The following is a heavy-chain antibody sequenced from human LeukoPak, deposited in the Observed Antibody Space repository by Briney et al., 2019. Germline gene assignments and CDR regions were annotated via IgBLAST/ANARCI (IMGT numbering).Heavy chain of an antibody. CDR2: IYYSGST. V-gene: IGHV4-59*08. Sequence: SSETLSLTCTVSGGSISSYYWSWIRQPPGKGLEWIGYIYYSGSTNYNPSLKSRVTISVDTSKNQFSLKLGSVTAADTAVYYCARQRQWLVPDRWSRGVGGMDVWGQGTTVTVSS. CDR1: GGSISSYY. CDR3: ARQRQWLVPDRWSRGVGGMDV. J-gene: IGHJ6*02. D-gene: IGHD6-19*01.